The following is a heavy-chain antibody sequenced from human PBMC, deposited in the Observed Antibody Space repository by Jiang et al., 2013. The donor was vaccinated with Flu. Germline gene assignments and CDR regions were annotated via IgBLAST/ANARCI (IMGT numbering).Heavy chain of an antibody. CDR3: ARGPYYYDSSGYFYYYGMDV. CDR1: GGSISSYY. J-gene: IGHJ6*02. Sequence: LLKPSETLSLTCTVSGGSISSYYWSWIRQPPGKGLEWIGYIYYSGSTNYNPSLKSRVTISVDTSKNQFSLKLSSVTAADTAVYYCARGPYYYDSSGYFYYYGMDVWGQGTTVTVSS. D-gene: IGHD3-22*01. V-gene: IGHV4-59*01. CDR2: IYYSGST.